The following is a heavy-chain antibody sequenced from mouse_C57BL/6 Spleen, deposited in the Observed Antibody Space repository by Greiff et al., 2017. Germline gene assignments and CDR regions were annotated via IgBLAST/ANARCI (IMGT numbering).Heavy chain of an antibody. V-gene: IGHV1-67*01. D-gene: IGHD4-1*01. CDR3: SRGELGRYYFDY. CDR2: ISNYYGDA. Sequence: QVQLQQSGPELVRPGVSVKISCKGSGYTFTDYAMYWVKQSHAKSLERIGVISNYYGDASYNQKFKDKATMTVDKSSSTAYLEIDSLTSEDSAVYYCSRGELGRYYFDYWGQGTTLTVSS. CDR1: GYTFTDYA. J-gene: IGHJ2*01.